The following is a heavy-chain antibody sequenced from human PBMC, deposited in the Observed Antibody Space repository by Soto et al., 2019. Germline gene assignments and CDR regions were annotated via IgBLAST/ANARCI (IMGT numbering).Heavy chain of an antibody. Sequence: GGSLRLSCAASEFTFSNYAMSWVRQAPGKGLEWVSSISDNGGTTYYADSVKGRFTISRDNSKNTLYLQMNSLRAEDTAVYYCAKDPQQLTPHFDYWGQGTQVTVSS. J-gene: IGHJ4*02. CDR3: AKDPQQLTPHFDY. CDR2: ISDNGGTT. CDR1: EFTFSNYA. D-gene: IGHD6-13*01. V-gene: IGHV3-23*01.